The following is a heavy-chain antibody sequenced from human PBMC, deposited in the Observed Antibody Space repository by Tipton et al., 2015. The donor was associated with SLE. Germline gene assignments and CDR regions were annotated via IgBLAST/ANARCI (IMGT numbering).Heavy chain of an antibody. CDR1: GGSISSHY. CDR3: ATSGRGYSIAYDY. J-gene: IGHJ4*02. Sequence: TLSLTCTVSGGSISSHYWSWIRQAPGKGLEWIGYISNSETTNYNPSLKSRVTISVDTSKNQFSLKLSSVTAADTAVYYCATSGRGYSIAYDYWGQGTLVSVSS. CDR2: ISNSETT. D-gene: IGHD5-18*01. V-gene: IGHV4-59*11.